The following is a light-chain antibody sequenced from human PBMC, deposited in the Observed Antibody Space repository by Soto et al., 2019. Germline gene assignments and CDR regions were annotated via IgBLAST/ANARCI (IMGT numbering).Light chain of an antibody. V-gene: IGKV1-27*01. CDR1: QNVICN. Sequence: DIGMTQSPASLSSFVGDTATITCRASQNVICNLAWYQQKPGKVPNLLIHSASTLQTGVQSRFSGSGSGTVFTLTINNLQPEDVATYYCQKYNSAPNTFGQGSRLEIK. CDR3: QKYNSAPNT. J-gene: IGKJ2*01. CDR2: SAS.